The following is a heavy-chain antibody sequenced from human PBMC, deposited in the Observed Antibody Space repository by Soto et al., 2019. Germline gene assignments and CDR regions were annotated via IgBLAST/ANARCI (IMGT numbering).Heavy chain of an antibody. Sequence: SETLSLTCTVSGGSISSYYWSWIRQPPGKGLEWIGYIYYSGSTNYNPSLKSRVTISVDTSKNQFSLKLSSVTAADTAVYYCARDGRATGKTRSYYYGMHVWGQGTTVTVYS. D-gene: IGHD1-1*01. V-gene: IGHV4-59*01. CDR1: GGSISSYY. J-gene: IGHJ6*02. CDR2: IYYSGST. CDR3: ARDGRATGKTRSYYYGMHV.